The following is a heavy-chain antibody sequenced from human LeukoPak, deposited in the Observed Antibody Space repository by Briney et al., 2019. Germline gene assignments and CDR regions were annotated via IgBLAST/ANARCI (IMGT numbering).Heavy chain of an antibody. CDR2: IWYDGSNK. CDR1: GFTFSSYG. J-gene: IGHJ4*02. CDR3: AKDLEYSPAANYYFDY. V-gene: IGHV3-33*06. Sequence: GRSLRLSCAASGFTFSSYGMHWVRQAPGKGLEWVAVIWYDGSNKYYADSVKGRFTISRDNSKSTLYLQMNSLRAEDTAVYYCAKDLEYSPAANYYFDYWGQGTLVTVSS. D-gene: IGHD6-6*01.